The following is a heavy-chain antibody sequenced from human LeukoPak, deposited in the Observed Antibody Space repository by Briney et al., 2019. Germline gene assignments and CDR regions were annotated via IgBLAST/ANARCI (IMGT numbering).Heavy chain of an antibody. CDR3: AREGRYFDWLLGYGNWFDP. V-gene: IGHV3-7*01. D-gene: IGHD3-9*01. CDR1: GFTFSSYW. CDR2: IKQDGNEK. Sequence: GGSLRLSCAASGFTFSSYWMSWVRQAPGKGLEWVANIKQDGNEKYYVDSVKGRFTMSRDNAKNSLYLQMNSLRAEDTAVYYCAREGRYFDWLLGYGNWFDPWGQGTLVTVSS. J-gene: IGHJ5*02.